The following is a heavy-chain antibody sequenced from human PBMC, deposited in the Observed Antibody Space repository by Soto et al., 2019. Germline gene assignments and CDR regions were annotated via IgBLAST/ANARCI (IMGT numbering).Heavy chain of an antibody. CDR3: ARIVAAAGPVYYYYGMDV. Sequence: GASVKVSCKASGGTFSSYAISWVRQAPGQGLEWMGGIIPIFGTANYAQKFQGRVTITADESTSTAYMELSSLRSEDTAVYYCARIVAAAGPVYYYYGMDVWGQGTTVTVSS. D-gene: IGHD6-13*01. V-gene: IGHV1-69*13. CDR1: GGTFSSYA. J-gene: IGHJ6*02. CDR2: IIPIFGTA.